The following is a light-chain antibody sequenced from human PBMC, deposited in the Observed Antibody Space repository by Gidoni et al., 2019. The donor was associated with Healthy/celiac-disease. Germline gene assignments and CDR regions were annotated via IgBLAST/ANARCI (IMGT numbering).Light chain of an antibody. CDR2: EVS. Sequence: IVMTQTPLSLSVTPGQPASIPCKSSQSLLPSDGKTYLYWYLQKPGQSPQLLIDEVSSRFSGVTDRVSGSGSGTDFTLKIRRVEAEDVGVYYCRRGIHLPQTFXXXTKVEIK. J-gene: IGKJ1*01. CDR1: QSLLPSDGKTY. CDR3: RRGIHLPQT. V-gene: IGKV2-29*02.